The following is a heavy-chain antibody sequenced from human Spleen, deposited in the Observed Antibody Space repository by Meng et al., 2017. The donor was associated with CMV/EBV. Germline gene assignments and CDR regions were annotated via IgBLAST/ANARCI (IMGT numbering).Heavy chain of an antibody. CDR1: GFSFSSSW. CDR3: AREMPAAKRPFDY. V-gene: IGHV3-7*01. D-gene: IGHD2-2*01. CDR2: MNTDGGEK. J-gene: IGHJ4*02. Sequence: GESLKISCAASGFSFSSSWMTWVRQAPGQGLEWVANMNTDGGEKYYVDSVKGRFTISRDNAKNSLYLQMNSLRAEDTAVYYCAREMPAAKRPFDYWGQGTLVTVSS.